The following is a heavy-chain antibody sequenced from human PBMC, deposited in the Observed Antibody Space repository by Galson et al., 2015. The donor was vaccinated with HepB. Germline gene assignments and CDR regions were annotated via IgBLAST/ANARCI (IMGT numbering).Heavy chain of an antibody. V-gene: IGHV2-5*02. CDR1: GFSLSTSGVG. Sequence: PALVKPTQTLTLTCTFSGFSLSTSGVGVGWIRQPPGKALEWLALISWDDDERYSPFLKSRLAVTKDTSKNQVVLTMTNMDPVDSATYYCAHVGDGYNILRSWGQGTLVTVSS. J-gene: IGHJ5*02. D-gene: IGHD5-24*01. CDR2: ISWDDDE. CDR3: AHVGDGYNILRS.